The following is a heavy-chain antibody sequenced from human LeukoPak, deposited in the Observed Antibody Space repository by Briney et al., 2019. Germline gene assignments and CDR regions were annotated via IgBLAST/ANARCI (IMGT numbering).Heavy chain of an antibody. CDR1: GFTFSSYW. V-gene: IGHV3-7*03. CDR2: IKQDGSEK. CDR3: ARDQYDTWSRRGNFDS. Sequence: GGSLRLSCAVSGFTFSSYWMSWVRQAPGKGLEWVANIKQDGSEKNYVDSVKGRFTISRDNAKKSLYLQMNSLRGEDTAVFYCARDQYDTWSRRGNFDSWGQGTLVIVSS. D-gene: IGHD3-3*01. J-gene: IGHJ4*02.